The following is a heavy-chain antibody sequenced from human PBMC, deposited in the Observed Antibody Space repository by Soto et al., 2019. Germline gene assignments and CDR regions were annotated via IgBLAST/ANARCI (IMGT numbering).Heavy chain of an antibody. CDR1: GYTFTGYY. V-gene: IGHV1-2*04. D-gene: IGHD3-22*01. Sequence: GASVKVSCKASGYTFTGYYMHWVRQAPGQGLEWMGWINPNSGGTNYAQKFQGWVTMTRDTSISAAYMELSRLRSDDTAVYYCARVLHDSSGYYFFDYWGQGTLVTVSS. J-gene: IGHJ4*02. CDR2: INPNSGGT. CDR3: ARVLHDSSGYYFFDY.